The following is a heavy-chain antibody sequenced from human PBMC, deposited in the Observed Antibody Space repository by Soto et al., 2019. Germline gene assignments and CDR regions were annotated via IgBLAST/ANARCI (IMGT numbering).Heavy chain of an antibody. CDR1: GFSISSYY. D-gene: IGHD5-18*01. CDR2: IYYSGST. V-gene: IGHV4-59*01. Sequence: SETLSLTCSVSGFSISSYYWSWIRQPPGKGLEWIAYIYYSGSTNYNPSLKSRVTISVDTSKNQFSLKLSSVTAADTAVYYCARPLYSYGPMDVWGQGTTVTVSS. CDR3: ARPLYSYGPMDV. J-gene: IGHJ6*02.